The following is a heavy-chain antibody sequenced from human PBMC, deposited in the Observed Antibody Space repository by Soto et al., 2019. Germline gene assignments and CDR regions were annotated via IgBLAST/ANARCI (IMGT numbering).Heavy chain of an antibody. Sequence: QLQLQESGPGLVKPSETLSLTCTVSGGSISSSSYYWGWIRQPPGKGLEWIGSIYYSGSTYYNPSLKSRVTISVDTSKNQFSLKLSSVTAADTAVYYCARLGSSSWSLFDYWGQGTLVTVSS. CDR1: GGSISSSSYY. D-gene: IGHD6-13*01. J-gene: IGHJ4*02. V-gene: IGHV4-39*01. CDR2: IYYSGST. CDR3: ARLGSSSWSLFDY.